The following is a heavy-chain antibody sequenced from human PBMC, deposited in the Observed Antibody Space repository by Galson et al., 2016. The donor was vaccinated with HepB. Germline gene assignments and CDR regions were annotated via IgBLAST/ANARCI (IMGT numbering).Heavy chain of an antibody. CDR3: ARGHIVTMRDAFDV. V-gene: IGHV1-18*01. CDR2: ISGYNGNR. Sequence: SVKVSCKASGYSFISYGISWVRQTPGQGLEWMGWISGYNGNRNYAQKFQGRVTVTTDTSTSTAYMELRSLESDDTAVYYCARGHIVTMRDAFDVWGQGTMVTVSS. CDR1: GYSFISYG. J-gene: IGHJ3*01. D-gene: IGHD5-12*01.